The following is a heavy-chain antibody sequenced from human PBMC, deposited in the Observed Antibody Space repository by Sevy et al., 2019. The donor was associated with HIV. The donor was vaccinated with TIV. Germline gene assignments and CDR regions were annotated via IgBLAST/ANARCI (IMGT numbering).Heavy chain of an antibody. J-gene: IGHJ4*02. CDR2: IKSETDGGAA. CDR3: TTDLGFYSSK. D-gene: IGHD4-4*01. Sequence: GGSLRLSCAASGITISSAWMSWVRLVPGKGLEWLGRIKSETDGGAADYAAAVKGRFTISRDDSKETLYLQLNSLKTEDTAVYYCTTDLGFYSSKWGQGTLVTVSS. V-gene: IGHV3-15*01. CDR1: GITISSAW.